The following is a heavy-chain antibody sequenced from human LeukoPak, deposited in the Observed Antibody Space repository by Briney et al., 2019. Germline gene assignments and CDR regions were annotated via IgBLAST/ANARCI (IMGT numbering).Heavy chain of an antibody. Sequence: GSLRLSCAASGFTFSSYAMSWVRQAPGKGLEWVSAISGSGGSTYYADSVKGRFTISRDNSKNTLYLQMNSLRAEDTAVYYCAREGKQQLVGNWFDPWGQGTLVTVSS. CDR3: AREGKQQLVGNWFDP. V-gene: IGHV3-23*01. CDR2: ISGSGGST. CDR1: GFTFSSYA. D-gene: IGHD6-13*01. J-gene: IGHJ5*02.